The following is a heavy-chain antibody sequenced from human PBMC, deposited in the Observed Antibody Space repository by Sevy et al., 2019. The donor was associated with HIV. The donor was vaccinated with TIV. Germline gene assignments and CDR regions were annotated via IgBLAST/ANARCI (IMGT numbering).Heavy chain of an antibody. CDR2: IIPIFGTA. V-gene: IGHV1-69*06. D-gene: IGHD5-18*01. CDR3: ARVGDTAMGLDY. J-gene: IGHJ4*02. Sequence: ASVKVSCKASGGTFSSYAISWVRQAPGQGLEWMGGIIPIFGTANYARKFQGRVTITADKSTSTAYMELSSLRSEDTAVYYCARVGDTAMGLDYWGQGTLVTVSS. CDR1: GGTFSSYA.